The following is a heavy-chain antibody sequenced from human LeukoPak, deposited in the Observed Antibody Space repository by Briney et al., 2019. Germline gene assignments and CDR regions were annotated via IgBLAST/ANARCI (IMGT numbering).Heavy chain of an antibody. V-gene: IGHV6-1*01. CDR3: AKMQKPGIAAAVDG. CDR1: GDSVSSNSAA. CDR2: TYFRSKWYN. J-gene: IGHJ4*02. D-gene: IGHD6-13*01. Sequence: SQTLSLTCAISGDSVSSNSAAWNWIRQSPSRGLEWLGRTYFRSKWYNDYSVSVKSRITINPDTSKNQFSLQLNSVTPEDTAVYYCAKMQKPGIAAAVDGWGQGTLVTVSS.